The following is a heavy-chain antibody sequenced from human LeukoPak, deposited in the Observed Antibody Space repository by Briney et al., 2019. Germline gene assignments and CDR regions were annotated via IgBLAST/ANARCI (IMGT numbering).Heavy chain of an antibody. J-gene: IGHJ4*02. D-gene: IGHD1-26*01. CDR1: GFTFSSSA. CDR3: AAEVDSGSYMAY. V-gene: IGHV1-58*01. Sequence: ASVKVSCKASGFTFSSSALQWVRQARGRSLEWIGWIVVGSGNTNYAQKFQERVTITRDMSTRTAYMELSSLRSEDTAVYYCAAEVDSGSYMAYWGQGTLVTVSS. CDR2: IVVGSGNT.